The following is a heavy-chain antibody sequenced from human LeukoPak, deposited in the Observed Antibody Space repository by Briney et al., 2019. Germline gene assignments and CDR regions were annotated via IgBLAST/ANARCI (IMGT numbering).Heavy chain of an antibody. Sequence: GGSLRLSCAASGFTFSSYAMHWVRQAPGKGLEWVAVISYDGSNKYYADSVKGRFTISRDNSKNTLYLRMNSLRAEDTAVYYCASLAPPDYYDSSGYNWFDPWGQGTLVTVSS. CDR2: ISYDGSNK. V-gene: IGHV3-30-3*01. J-gene: IGHJ5*02. CDR1: GFTFSSYA. D-gene: IGHD3-22*01. CDR3: ASLAPPDYYDSSGYNWFDP.